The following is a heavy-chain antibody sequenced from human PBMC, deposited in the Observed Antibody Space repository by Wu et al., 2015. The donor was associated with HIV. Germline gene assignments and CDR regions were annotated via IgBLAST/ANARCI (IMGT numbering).Heavy chain of an antibody. V-gene: IGHV1-69*11. J-gene: IGHJ4*02. CDR1: GGTFNNYA. CDR3: GKDLLHRRYYDSNAYYVGVDY. Sequence: QVQLVQSGSEVKKPGSSVKVSCRASGGTFNNYAISWVRQAPGQGLEWMGGIVPLLGTANYAQNFQGRVTITADESTSTAYMELSSLRSEDTAVYYCGKDLLHRRYYDSNAYYVGVDYWGQGTLVTVSS. D-gene: IGHD3-22*01. CDR2: IVPLLGTA.